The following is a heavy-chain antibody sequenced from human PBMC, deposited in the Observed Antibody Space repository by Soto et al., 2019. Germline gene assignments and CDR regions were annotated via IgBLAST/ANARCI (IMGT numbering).Heavy chain of an antibody. CDR1: GFIFSNYA. V-gene: IGHV3-23*01. CDR2: VTSRGDTT. Sequence: EVQLLQSGGGLVQPGGSLRLSCADSGFIFSNYAMNWVRQAPGKGLEWVSIVTSRGDTTYYADSVKGRFNISRDNTKNTLYLQVNSLTDEDTAVYYCAKVRLGGGLDYWGQGTLVSVSS. J-gene: IGHJ4*02. D-gene: IGHD3-16*01. CDR3: AKVRLGGGLDY.